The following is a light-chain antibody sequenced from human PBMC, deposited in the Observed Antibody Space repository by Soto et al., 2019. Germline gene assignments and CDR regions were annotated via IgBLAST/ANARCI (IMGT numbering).Light chain of an antibody. CDR1: QSVSRN. V-gene: IGKV3-15*01. CDR3: QHYNKWPPWT. J-gene: IGKJ1*01. CDR2: GAS. Sequence: EIGMTQSPATLSVSPGERATFSCRASQSVSRNLAWYQQQPGQAPRLLIYGASIRATGIPARFSGSGSGTEFTLPISSLQSEDFAAYYCQHYNKWPPWTFGQGTKVDIK.